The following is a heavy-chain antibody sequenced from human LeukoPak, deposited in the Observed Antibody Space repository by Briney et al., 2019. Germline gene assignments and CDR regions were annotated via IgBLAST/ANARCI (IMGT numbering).Heavy chain of an antibody. CDR1: GFTVNNNY. D-gene: IGHD4-17*01. V-gene: IGHV3-11*04. Sequence: GGSLRLSCAASGFTVNNNYMSWVRQAPGKGLEWVSYISNSDKTIYYADFVQGRFTISRDDAKNSLYLQMNSLRVEDTAVHYCARVLVLPRRNDYGDYGFDYWGQGTLVTVSS. J-gene: IGHJ4*02. CDR3: ARVLVLPRRNDYGDYGFDY. CDR2: ISNSDKTI.